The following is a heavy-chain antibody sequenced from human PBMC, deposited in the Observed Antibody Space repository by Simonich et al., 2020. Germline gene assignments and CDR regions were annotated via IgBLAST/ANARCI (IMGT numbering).Heavy chain of an antibody. CDR2: INPNRGGT. J-gene: IGHJ3*02. CDR3: ARDPVVPAAIRNAFDI. D-gene: IGHD2-2*01. V-gene: IGHV1-2*06. Sequence: QVQLVQSGAEVKKPGASVKVSCKASGYTFTGYYMHWVRQAPGQGLEWMGRINPNRGGTNYAQKFQGRGTMTRDTSISTAYMELSRLRSDDTAVYYCARDPVVPAAIRNAFDIWGQGTMVTVSS. CDR1: GYTFTGYY.